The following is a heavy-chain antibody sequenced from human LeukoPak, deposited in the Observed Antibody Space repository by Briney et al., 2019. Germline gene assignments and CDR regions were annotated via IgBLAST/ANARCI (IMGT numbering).Heavy chain of an antibody. Sequence: SETLSLTCAVYGGSFSGYYWSWIRQPPGKGLEWIGEINHSGSTNYNPSLKSRVTISVDTSKNQFSLKLSSVIASDTAVYYCARGPRIAARYFDYWGQGTLVTVSS. CDR2: INHSGST. CDR3: ARGPRIAARYFDY. J-gene: IGHJ4*02. V-gene: IGHV4-34*01. CDR1: GGSFSGYY. D-gene: IGHD6-6*01.